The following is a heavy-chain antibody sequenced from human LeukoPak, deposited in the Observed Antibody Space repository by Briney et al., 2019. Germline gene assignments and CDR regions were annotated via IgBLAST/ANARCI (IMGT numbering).Heavy chain of an antibody. CDR1: GGSFSNYY. D-gene: IGHD1-7*01. CDR2: INDSGRT. V-gene: IGHV4-34*01. J-gene: IGHJ6*03. Sequence: SETLSLTCAVYGGSFSNYYWSWIRQPPGKGLERIGEINDSGRTNYNPSLMSRVTVSVDTSKKQFSLGLTSVTATDTAVYYCARRWNYGRNYYIDVWGKGATVSVSS. CDR3: ARRWNYGRNYYIDV.